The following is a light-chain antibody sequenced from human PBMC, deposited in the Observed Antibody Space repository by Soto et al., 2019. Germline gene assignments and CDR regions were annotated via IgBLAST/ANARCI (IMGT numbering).Light chain of an antibody. CDR3: MQALQTPFT. CDR1: QSLLHSNGYNY. Sequence: DIVMTQSPLSLPVTTGEPASISCRSSQSLLHSNGYNYLDWYLQKPGQSPQLLIYLGSNRASGVPHRCSGSGAGTDFTLKISRVEADDVGVYYCMQALQTPFTFGPGTKVDIK. V-gene: IGKV2-28*01. CDR2: LGS. J-gene: IGKJ3*01.